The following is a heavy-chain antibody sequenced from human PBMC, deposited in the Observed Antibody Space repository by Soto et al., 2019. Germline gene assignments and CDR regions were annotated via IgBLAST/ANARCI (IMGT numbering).Heavy chain of an antibody. J-gene: IGHJ6*02. CDR3: AREGVTEVAGKRFYYYYGMDV. CDR2: TYYRSKWYN. D-gene: IGHD6-19*01. Sequence: SQTLSLTCAISGDSVSSNSAAWNWIRQSPSRGLEWLGRTYYRSKWYNDYAVSVKSRITINPDTSKNQFSLQLNSVTPEDTAVYYCAREGVTEVAGKRFYYYYGMDVWGQGTTVTVYS. V-gene: IGHV6-1*01. CDR1: GDSVSSNSAA.